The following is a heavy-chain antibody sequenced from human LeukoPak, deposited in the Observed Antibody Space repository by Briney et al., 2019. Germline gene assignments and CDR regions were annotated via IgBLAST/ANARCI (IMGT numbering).Heavy chain of an antibody. D-gene: IGHD5-18*01. CDR3: ARWADSYGRGHYYYYMDV. Sequence: GGSMRLSCVASGFTFGDYGMSWVRQAPGRGLEWVSGINWNGGSTGYADSVKGRFTISRDNAKNSMYLQMNSLRAEDTAVYYCARWADSYGRGHYYYYMDVWGKGTTVTVSS. V-gene: IGHV3-20*04. J-gene: IGHJ6*03. CDR2: INWNGGST. CDR1: GFTFGDYG.